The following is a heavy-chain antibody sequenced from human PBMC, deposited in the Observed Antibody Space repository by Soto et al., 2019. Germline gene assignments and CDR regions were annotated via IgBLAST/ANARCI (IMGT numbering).Heavy chain of an antibody. J-gene: IGHJ3*02. V-gene: IGHV1-8*01. CDR2: MNPNSGNT. CDR3: ARARYDFWSGYLNAFDI. CDR1: GDTFTSYD. D-gene: IGHD3-3*01. Sequence: ASVKVSCTASGDTFTSYDINWVRQATGQGLEWMGWMNPNSGNTGYAQKFQGRVTMTRNTSISTAYMELSSLRSEDTAVYYCARARYDFWSGYLNAFDIWGQGTMVTVSS.